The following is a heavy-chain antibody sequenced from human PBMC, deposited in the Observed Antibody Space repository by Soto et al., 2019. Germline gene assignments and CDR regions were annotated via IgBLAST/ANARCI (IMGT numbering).Heavy chain of an antibody. Sequence: SETLSLTCTVSGGSISSGDYYWLWIRQPPGKGLEWIGYIYYSGTTNYNPSLKSRVTISLDTSKNQFSLKLSSVTAADTAVYYCARRYSYGYFDYWGQGTLVTVSS. CDR1: GGSISSGDYY. V-gene: IGHV4-61*08. CDR3: ARRYSYGYFDY. D-gene: IGHD5-18*01. J-gene: IGHJ4*02. CDR2: IYYSGTT.